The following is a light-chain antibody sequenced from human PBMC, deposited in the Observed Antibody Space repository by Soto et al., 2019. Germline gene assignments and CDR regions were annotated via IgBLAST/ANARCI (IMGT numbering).Light chain of an antibody. CDR1: SSNIGNNY. J-gene: IGLJ2*01. CDR2: DNH. CDR3: GTWDSSLSAVV. V-gene: IGLV1-51*01. Sequence: QSVLTQPPSVSAAPGQKVTISCSGSSSNIGNNYVSWYQQLPGTAPKLLIYDNHKRRSGIPDRFSGSKSGTSATLGITGLQTGDEADYYCGTWDSSLSAVVFGGGTKLTVL.